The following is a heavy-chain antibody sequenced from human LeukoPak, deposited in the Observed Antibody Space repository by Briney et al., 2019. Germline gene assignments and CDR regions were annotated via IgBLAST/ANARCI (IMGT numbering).Heavy chain of an antibody. CDR3: AKGAGGSCYSGSGY. J-gene: IGHJ4*02. CDR1: GFPFSSYA. CDR2: ICGDDGRT. Sequence: PGGSLRLSCAASGFPFSSYAMSWVRQAPGKGLEWVSAICGDDGRTYYADSVKGRFTISRDNSKNTLYLQMSSLRADDTAVYYCAKGAGGSCYSGSGYWGRGTLVTVSS. V-gene: IGHV3-23*01. D-gene: IGHD2-15*01.